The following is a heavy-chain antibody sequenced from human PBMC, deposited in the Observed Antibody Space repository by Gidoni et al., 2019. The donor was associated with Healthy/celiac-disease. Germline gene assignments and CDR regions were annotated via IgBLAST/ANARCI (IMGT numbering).Heavy chain of an antibody. CDR2: ISGSGGST. Sequence: EVQLLESGGGLVQPGGSLRLSCAASGFTFSSYAMSWVRQAPGKGLEWVSAISGSGGSTYYADSVKGRFTISRDNSKNTLYLQMNSLRAEDTAVYYCAKGPQLVDVDYYYYMDVWGKGTTVTVSS. V-gene: IGHV3-23*01. CDR3: AKGPQLVDVDYYYYMDV. CDR1: GFTFSSYA. J-gene: IGHJ6*03. D-gene: IGHD6-13*01.